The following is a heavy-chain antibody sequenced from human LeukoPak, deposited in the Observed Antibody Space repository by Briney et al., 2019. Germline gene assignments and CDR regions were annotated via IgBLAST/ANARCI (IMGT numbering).Heavy chain of an antibody. CDR3: ARDVVQSGPSLWESDYYYMDV. CDR1: GGSISSGDYY. Sequence: KASETLSLTCTVSGGSISSGDYYWSWIRQPPGKGLEWIGYIYYSGSTYYNPSLKSRVTISVDTSKNQFSLKLSSVTAADTAVYYCARDVVQSGPSLWESDYYYMDVWGKGTTVTVSS. CDR2: IYYSGST. V-gene: IGHV4-30-4*08. D-gene: IGHD1-26*01. J-gene: IGHJ6*03.